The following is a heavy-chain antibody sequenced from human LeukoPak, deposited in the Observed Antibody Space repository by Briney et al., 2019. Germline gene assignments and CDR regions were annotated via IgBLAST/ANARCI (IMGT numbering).Heavy chain of an antibody. CDR1: GXTFSSYG. CDR3: AREVAVAGTLVDY. J-gene: IGHJ4*02. V-gene: IGHV3-74*01. D-gene: IGHD6-19*01. Sequence: GGSLRLSCAASGXTFSSYGMHWVRQAPGKGLVWVSRINSDGSSTSYADSVKGRFTISRDNAKNTLYLQMNSLRAEDTAVYYCAREVAVAGTLVDYWGQGTLVTVSS. CDR2: INSDGSST.